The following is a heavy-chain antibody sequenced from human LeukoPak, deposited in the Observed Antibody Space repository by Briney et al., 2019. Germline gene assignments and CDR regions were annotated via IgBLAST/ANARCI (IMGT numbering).Heavy chain of an antibody. CDR1: GGTFSSYA. CDR3: ARAPDSSGYYRDIDNYYYYMDV. D-gene: IGHD3-22*01. Sequence: ASVKVSCKASGGTFSSYAISWVRQAPGQRLEWMGGIIPIFGTANYAQKFQGRVTITTDESTSTAYMELSSLRSEDTAVYYCARAPDSSGYYRDIDNYYYYMDVWGKGTTVTVSS. J-gene: IGHJ6*03. CDR2: IIPIFGTA. V-gene: IGHV1-69*05.